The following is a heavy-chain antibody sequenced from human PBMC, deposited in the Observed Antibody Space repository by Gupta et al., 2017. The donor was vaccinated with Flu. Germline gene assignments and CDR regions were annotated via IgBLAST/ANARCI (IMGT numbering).Heavy chain of an antibody. CDR2: IYTSGST. Sequence: QVQLQESGPGLVKPSETLSLTCTVSGGSISSSYWSWIRQPAGKGLEWIGRIYTSGSTNYNPSLKSRVTMSVDTSKNQFSLKLSSVTAADTAVYYCARDTEYCSGGSCYEYGMDVWGQGTTVTVSS. D-gene: IGHD2-15*01. CDR3: ARDTEYCSGGSCYEYGMDV. V-gene: IGHV4-4*07. J-gene: IGHJ6*02. CDR1: GGSISSSY.